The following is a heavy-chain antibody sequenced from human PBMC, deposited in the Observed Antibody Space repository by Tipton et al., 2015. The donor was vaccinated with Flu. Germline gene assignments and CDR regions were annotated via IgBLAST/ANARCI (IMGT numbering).Heavy chain of an antibody. CDR3: ARDGHGTNNWFDP. CDR1: GFPFRRYW. Sequence: GSLRLSCAASGFPFRRYWMHWVRQSPGRGLVWVSRVNSDGSDATYADFVKGRLTTTRDNTKNMVYLEMKSLRVEDTGIYYCARDGHGTNNWFDPWGQGTLVTVSA. D-gene: IGHD1-14*01. J-gene: IGHJ5*01. V-gene: IGHV3-74*03. CDR2: VNSDGSDA.